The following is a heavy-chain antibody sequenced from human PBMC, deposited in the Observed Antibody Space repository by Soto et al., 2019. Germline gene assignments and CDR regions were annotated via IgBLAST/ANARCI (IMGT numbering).Heavy chain of an antibody. D-gene: IGHD2-15*01. Sequence: EVQLVESGGGLVQPGGSLRLSCAASGFTVSSNYMSWVRQAPGKGLEWVSVIYSGGSTYYADSVKGRFTISRDNSKNTLYLQMNSLRAEDTAVYYCARTLGYCSGGSCYSDYFDYWGQGTLVTDSS. J-gene: IGHJ4*02. CDR1: GFTVSSNY. CDR3: ARTLGYCSGGSCYSDYFDY. V-gene: IGHV3-66*01. CDR2: IYSGGST.